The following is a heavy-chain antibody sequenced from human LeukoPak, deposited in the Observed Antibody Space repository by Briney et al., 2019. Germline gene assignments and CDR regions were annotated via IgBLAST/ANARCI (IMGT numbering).Heavy chain of an antibody. CDR1: RFTFSSSW. V-gene: IGHV3-7*01. CDR3: AKEKNDDYGGKGPWFDYYYGMDV. CDR2: VKQGGSEK. Sequence: GGSLRLSCASSRFTFSSSWMSWVRQAPGKGLECVANVKQGGSEKNYVDSVKGRFTISRDNSKNTLYLQMNSLRAEDTAVYYCAKEKNDDYGGKGPWFDYYYGMDVWGQGTTVTVSS. J-gene: IGHJ6*02. D-gene: IGHD4-23*01.